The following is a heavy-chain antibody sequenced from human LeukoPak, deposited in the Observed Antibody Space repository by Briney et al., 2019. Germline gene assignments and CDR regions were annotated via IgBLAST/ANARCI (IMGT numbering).Heavy chain of an antibody. CDR3: ARMEEGLGICRSSGCYWLDP. V-gene: IGHV4-4*02. CDR1: GGSISSSNW. Sequence: PSGTLSLTCAVSGGSISSSNWWSWVRQPPGKGLEWIGEIYHSGSTNYNPSLKSRVTISVDKSKNQFSLKLSSVTAADTAVYYCARMEEGLGICRSSGCYWLDPWGQGILVTVSS. CDR2: IYHSGST. D-gene: IGHD2-2*01. J-gene: IGHJ5*02.